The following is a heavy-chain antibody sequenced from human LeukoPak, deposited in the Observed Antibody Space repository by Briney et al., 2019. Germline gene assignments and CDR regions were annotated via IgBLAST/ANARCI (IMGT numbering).Heavy chain of an antibody. CDR3: ARPYTSGYRGAFDI. Sequence: PSETLSLTCSVSGGSISSSSYYWSWIRQFPGKGLEWIGYIYYSGSTSYNPSLKSRVTISLDTSKNQFSLNLSSVTAADTAVYYCARPYTSGYRGAFDIWGQGTMVTVSS. V-gene: IGHV4-61*01. D-gene: IGHD6-19*01. CDR2: IYYSGST. J-gene: IGHJ3*02. CDR1: GGSISSSSYY.